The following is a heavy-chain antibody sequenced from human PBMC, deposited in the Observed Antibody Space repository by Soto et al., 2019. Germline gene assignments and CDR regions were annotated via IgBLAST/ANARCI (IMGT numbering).Heavy chain of an antibody. CDR3: ARLPVTTDYYYGMDV. J-gene: IGHJ6*02. CDR1: GYSFTSYW. V-gene: IGHV5-51*01. Sequence: SLKISCKGSGYSFTSYWIGWVRQMPGKGLEWMGIIYPGDSDTRYSPSFQGQVTISADKSISTAYLQWSSLKASDTAMYYCARLPVTTDYYYGMDVWGQGTTVTVSS. CDR2: IYPGDSDT. D-gene: IGHD4-17*01.